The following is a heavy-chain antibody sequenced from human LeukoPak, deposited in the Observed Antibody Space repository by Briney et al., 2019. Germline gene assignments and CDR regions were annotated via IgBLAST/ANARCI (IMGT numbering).Heavy chain of an antibody. V-gene: IGHV4-61*01. CDR2: IYYSGST. CDR3: ARKIAVAGGGFDP. D-gene: IGHD6-19*01. J-gene: IGHJ5*02. CDR1: GGSVSSGSYY. Sequence: SETLSLTCTASGGSVSSGSYYWSWIRQPPGKGLEWIGYIYYSGSTNYNPSLKSRVTISVDTSKNQFSLKLSSVSAADTAVYYCARKIAVAGGGFDPWGQGTLVTVSS.